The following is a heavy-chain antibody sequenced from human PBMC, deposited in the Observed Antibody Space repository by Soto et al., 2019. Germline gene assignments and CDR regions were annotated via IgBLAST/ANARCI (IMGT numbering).Heavy chain of an antibody. D-gene: IGHD2-15*01. Sequence: PSETLSLTCTVSGGSISSGGYYWSWIRQHPGKGLEWTGYIYYSGSTYYNPSLKSRVTISVDTSKNQFSLKLSSVTAADTAVYYCARDCSGGSCYGHDAFDIWGQGTMVTVSS. CDR2: IYYSGST. V-gene: IGHV4-31*03. CDR1: GGSISSGGYY. J-gene: IGHJ3*02. CDR3: ARDCSGGSCYGHDAFDI.